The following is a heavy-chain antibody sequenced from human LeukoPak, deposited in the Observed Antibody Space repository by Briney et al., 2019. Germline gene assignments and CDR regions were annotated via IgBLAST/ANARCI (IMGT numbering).Heavy chain of an antibody. D-gene: IGHD1-26*01. Sequence: SETLSLTCAVYGDSFTGYYWSWIRQPPGRGLEWIGEINDRGVTYSDPSLKSRVTISVDTSKNQFSLKLSSVTAADTAVYYCASGSIVGATFGPFDYWGQGTLVTVSS. J-gene: IGHJ4*02. V-gene: IGHV4-34*01. CDR3: ASGSIVGATFGPFDY. CDR2: INDRGVT. CDR1: GDSFTGYY.